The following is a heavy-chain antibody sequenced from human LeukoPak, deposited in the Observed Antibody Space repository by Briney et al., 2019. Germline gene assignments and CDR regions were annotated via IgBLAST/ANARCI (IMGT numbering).Heavy chain of an antibody. CDR3: ANVDY. CDR1: GFAFSNYG. Sequence: QAGGSLRLSCAASGFAFSNYGMNWVRQAPGKGLEWVSGITGSGSTTYYADSVKGRFTISRDNSKNTLYLQMNSLRAEDTAVYYCANVDYWGQGTLVTVSS. V-gene: IGHV3-23*01. J-gene: IGHJ4*02. CDR2: ITGSGSTT.